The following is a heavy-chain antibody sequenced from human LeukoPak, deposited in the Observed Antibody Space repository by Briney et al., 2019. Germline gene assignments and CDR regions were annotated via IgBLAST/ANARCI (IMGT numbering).Heavy chain of an antibody. CDR1: GGSISSYY. Sequence: SETLSLTCSASGGSISSYYWSWIRQPPGKGLEWIGYVYYSGSTNYNPSLKSRITISVDKSKNQFSLKLSSVTAADTAVYYCARRRQGYSYGYYFDYWGQGTLVTVSS. CDR2: VYYSGST. D-gene: IGHD5-18*01. CDR3: ARRRQGYSYGYYFDY. J-gene: IGHJ4*02. V-gene: IGHV4-59*12.